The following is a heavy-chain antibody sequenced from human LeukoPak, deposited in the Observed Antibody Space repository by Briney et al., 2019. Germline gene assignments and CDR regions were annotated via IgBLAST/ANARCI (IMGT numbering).Heavy chain of an antibody. J-gene: IGHJ4*02. CDR1: GFTFSNYW. Sequence: GGSLRLSCAASGFTFSNYWMHWVRQAPGKGLVWVSRIKTDGSGAGYADSVKGRFTISRDNAKNTLYLQMDSLRAEDTAVYYCTRDLVYGSGSSDYWGQGTLVTVSS. D-gene: IGHD3-10*01. CDR3: TRDLVYGSGSSDY. CDR2: IKTDGSGA. V-gene: IGHV3-74*01.